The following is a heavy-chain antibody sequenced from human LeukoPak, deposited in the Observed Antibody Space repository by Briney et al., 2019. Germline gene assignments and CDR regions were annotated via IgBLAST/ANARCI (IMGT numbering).Heavy chain of an antibody. CDR3: ARSPTPPVAGIRYDWFDP. D-gene: IGHD6-19*01. Sequence: SETLSLTCTVSGGSTSSNNYYWGWIRQPPGKGLEWIASVYYTGSTFYNPSLKSRVTMSLDTSRNQFSLKLTSVTAADTAVYYCARSPTPPVAGIRYDWFDPWGQGTQVTVSS. V-gene: IGHV4-39*07. J-gene: IGHJ5*02. CDR2: VYYTGST. CDR1: GGSTSSNNYY.